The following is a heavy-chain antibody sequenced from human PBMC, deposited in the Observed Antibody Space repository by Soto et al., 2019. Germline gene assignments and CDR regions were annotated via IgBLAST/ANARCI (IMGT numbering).Heavy chain of an antibody. Sequence: QVQLQESGPGLVKPLETLSLTCTVSGGSVSSDSYYWSWIRQPPGKGLEWLGYVFYTGDINYNPSLKSRVTISVDTSKNQFSLELSSVTAADTAVYYCARDRWVHERYYYYGMDVWGQGTTVTVSS. J-gene: IGHJ6*02. CDR1: GGSVSSDSYY. CDR2: VFYTGDI. D-gene: IGHD1-1*01. V-gene: IGHV4-61*01. CDR3: ARDRWVHERYYYYGMDV.